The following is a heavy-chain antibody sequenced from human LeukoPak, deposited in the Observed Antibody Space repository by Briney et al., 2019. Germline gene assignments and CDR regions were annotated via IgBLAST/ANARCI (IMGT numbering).Heavy chain of an antibody. Sequence: SETLSLTCAVYGGSFSGYYWSWIRQPPGKGLEWIGEINHSGSTNYNPSLKSRVTISVDTSKNQFSLKLSSVTAADTAVYYCARDATLTGVNYFDTWGQGILVTVSS. CDR1: GGSFSGYY. CDR2: INHSGST. D-gene: IGHD4-11*01. J-gene: IGHJ5*02. CDR3: ARDATLTGVNYFDT. V-gene: IGHV4-34*01.